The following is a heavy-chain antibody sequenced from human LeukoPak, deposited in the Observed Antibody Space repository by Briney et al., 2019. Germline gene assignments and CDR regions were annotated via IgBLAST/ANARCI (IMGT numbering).Heavy chain of an antibody. CDR1: GVSINNYY. CDR2: IYKSGST. D-gene: IGHD5-24*01. CDR3: ARRRGDGYSDY. V-gene: IGHV4-59*08. Sequence: SETLSLSCTASGVSINNYYWSWIRQPPGKGLEWIGYIYKSGSTNYNPSLKSRVTISIDTSKNQFSLKLSSVTAADTAVYYCARRRGDGYSDYWGQGTLVTVSS. J-gene: IGHJ4*02.